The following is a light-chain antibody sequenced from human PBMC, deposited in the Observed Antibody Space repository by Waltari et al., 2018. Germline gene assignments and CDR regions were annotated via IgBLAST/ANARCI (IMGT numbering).Light chain of an antibody. CDR1: SANIATNS. CDR3: QSFDSSHVV. CDR2: EDN. Sequence: FMLTQPHPVSESPGKTVTISCTRSSANIATNSVQWYQQRPGSAPTKVIYEDNQRPSGVPDRFSGSINSSSNSASLIISGLKAEDEADYYCQSFDSSHVVFGGGTKLTVL. V-gene: IGLV6-57*03. J-gene: IGLJ2*01.